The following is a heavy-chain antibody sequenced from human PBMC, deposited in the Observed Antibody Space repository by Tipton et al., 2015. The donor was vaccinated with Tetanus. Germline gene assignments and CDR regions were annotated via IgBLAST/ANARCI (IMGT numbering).Heavy chain of an antibody. V-gene: IGHV4-31*03. CDR3: ARDQGGGRVVRLNWFDP. CDR2: IYYSGDT. CDR1: GGSISSGSYF. Sequence: TLSLTCSVSGGSISSGSYFWNWIRQQPGKGPEWIGYIYYSGDTFYNPSLKSRVTISVDTSKNQFSLNLRSVTAADTAVYYCARDQGGGRVVRLNWFDPWGQGALVTVSS. D-gene: IGHD6-6*01. J-gene: IGHJ5*02.